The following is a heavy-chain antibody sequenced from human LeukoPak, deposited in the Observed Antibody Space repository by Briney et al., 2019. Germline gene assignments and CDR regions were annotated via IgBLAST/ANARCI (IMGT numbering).Heavy chain of an antibody. CDR2: FDHADGEP. Sequence: ASVKVSCKISGYTLTEVSMHWVRQAPGKGLEWMGGFDHADGEPIYAQKVQGRVTMSEDTSTDTAYMGLSSLRSEDTAVYYCATEVVGYGDVHYFDSWGQGTLVTVSS. D-gene: IGHD4-17*01. CDR1: GYTLTEVS. CDR3: ATEVVGYGDVHYFDS. V-gene: IGHV1-24*01. J-gene: IGHJ4*02.